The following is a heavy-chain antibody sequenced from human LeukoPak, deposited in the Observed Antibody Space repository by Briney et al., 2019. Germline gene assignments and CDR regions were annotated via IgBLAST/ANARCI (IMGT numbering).Heavy chain of an antibody. CDR1: GFDFKNYV. D-gene: IGHD3-16*01. J-gene: IGHJ4*02. Sequence: GRSLRLSCAVSGFDFKNYVLHWVRQAPGKGLEWVAVISMTSRHIFYADSVEGRFAISRDSSKSTLYLQMNSLRPDDTAVYYCVREAYYVSGSPPTYYFDYWGQGTLVTVSS. CDR2: ISMTSRHI. CDR3: VREAYYVSGSPPTYYFDY. V-gene: IGHV3-30*09.